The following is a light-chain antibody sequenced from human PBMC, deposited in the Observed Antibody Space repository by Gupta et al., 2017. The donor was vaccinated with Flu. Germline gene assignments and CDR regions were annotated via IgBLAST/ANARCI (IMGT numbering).Light chain of an antibody. CDR2: SSS. CDR1: QSISSN. V-gene: IGKV3-15*01. J-gene: IGKJ1*01. Sequence: EIMLTQSPATLSVSPGDTVTLSCRASQSISSNLAWYQQKPGQAPRLLIYSSSTRATTIPARFSGSGSGTESSLTITSLQSEDFAVYYCQQYINWPRTFGQGTRVDIK. CDR3: QQYINWPRT.